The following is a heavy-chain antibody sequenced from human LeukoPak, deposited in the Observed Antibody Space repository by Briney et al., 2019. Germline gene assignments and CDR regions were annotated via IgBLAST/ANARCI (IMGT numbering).Heavy chain of an antibody. Sequence: ASVKVSCKASGYTFTSYDINWVRQATGQGLEWMGWMNPNSGNTGYAQKFQGRVTMTRDTSISTAYMELSSLRSEDTAVYYCARGGFQYSGYDFDDYWGQGTLVTVSS. CDR1: GYTFTSYD. J-gene: IGHJ4*02. D-gene: IGHD5-12*01. CDR2: MNPNSGNT. CDR3: ARGGFQYSGYDFDDY. V-gene: IGHV1-8*01.